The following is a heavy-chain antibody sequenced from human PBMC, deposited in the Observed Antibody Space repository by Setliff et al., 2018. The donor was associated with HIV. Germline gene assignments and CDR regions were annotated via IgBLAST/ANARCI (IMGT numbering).Heavy chain of an antibody. J-gene: IGHJ3*02. V-gene: IGHV4-61*10. D-gene: IGHD2-15*01. CDR2: IYYTGST. Sequence: KASETLSLTCIVSGGSITRGDEYWSWIRQPAGKGPEWVGRIYYTGSTDFNPSLKSRVTISVDTSKNQFSLKLSSVTAADTAVYYCARNPCSGGSCPDAFDIWGQGTMVTVSS. CDR1: GGSITRGDEY. CDR3: ARNPCSGGSCPDAFDI.